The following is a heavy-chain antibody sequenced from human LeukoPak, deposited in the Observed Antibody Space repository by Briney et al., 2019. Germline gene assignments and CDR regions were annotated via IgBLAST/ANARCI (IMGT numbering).Heavy chain of an antibody. CDR3: ARMYSSSWHYYYYYMDV. D-gene: IGHD6-13*01. J-gene: IGHJ6*03. V-gene: IGHV4-38-2*02. Sequence: SETLSLTCTVSGYSISSGYYWGWIRQPPGKGLEWIGSIYHSGSTYYNPSLKSRVTISVDTSKNQFSLKLSSVTAADTAVYYCARMYSSSWHYYYYYMDVWGKGTTVTVSS. CDR2: IYHSGST. CDR1: GYSISSGYY.